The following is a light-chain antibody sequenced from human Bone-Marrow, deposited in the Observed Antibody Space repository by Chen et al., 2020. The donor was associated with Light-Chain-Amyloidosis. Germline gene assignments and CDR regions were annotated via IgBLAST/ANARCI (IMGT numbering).Light chain of an antibody. J-gene: IGLJ3*02. V-gene: IGLV6-57*01. CDR3: QSYQGSSQGV. CDR1: SGRIATNY. CDR2: EDD. Sequence: NFMLAQPHSVSESPGKTVIISCTRSSGRIATNYVQWYQQRPGSSPTTVTYEDDQRPSGVPDRFSGSIDRSSNSASLTISGLKTEDEADYYCQSYQGSSQGVFGGGTKLTVL.